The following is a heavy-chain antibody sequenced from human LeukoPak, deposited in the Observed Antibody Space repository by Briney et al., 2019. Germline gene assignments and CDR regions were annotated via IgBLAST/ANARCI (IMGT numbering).Heavy chain of an antibody. Sequence: GGSLRLSCAASGFTFDDYGMSWVRQAPGKGLEWVSGINWNGGSTGYADSVKGRFTISRDNAKNSLYLQMNSLRTEDTALYYCAKAKGITGTTRYYFDYWGQGTLVTVSS. V-gene: IGHV3-20*04. J-gene: IGHJ4*02. D-gene: IGHD1-7*01. CDR3: AKAKGITGTTRYYFDY. CDR1: GFTFDDYG. CDR2: INWNGGST.